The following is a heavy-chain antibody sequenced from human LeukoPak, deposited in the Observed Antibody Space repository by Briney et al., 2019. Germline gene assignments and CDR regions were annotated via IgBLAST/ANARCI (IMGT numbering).Heavy chain of an antibody. V-gene: IGHV3-21*06. Sequence: GGSLRLSCAASGFTFSSYSMNWVRQAPGKGLEWVSSITSSSTYIYYADSVKGRFTISRDNTKNTLYLQMNTLRAEDTAVYYCVAAGTFDYWGQGALVTVSS. J-gene: IGHJ4*02. CDR1: GFTFSSYS. D-gene: IGHD6-13*01. CDR2: ITSSSTYI. CDR3: VAAGTFDY.